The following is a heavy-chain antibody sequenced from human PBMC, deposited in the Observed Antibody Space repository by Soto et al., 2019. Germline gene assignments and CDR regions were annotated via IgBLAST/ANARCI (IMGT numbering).Heavy chain of an antibody. CDR1: GYTFTSYD. V-gene: IGHV1-8*01. CDR2: MNPNSGNT. J-gene: IGHJ6*03. D-gene: IGHD2-2*01. Sequence: GASVKVSCKASGYTFTSYDINWVRQATGQGLEWMGWMNPNSGNTGYAQKFQGRVTMTRNTSISTAYMELSSLRSEDTAVYYCARARRGSVVPAATPHYYYYYYMDVWGKGTTVTVSS. CDR3: ARARRGSVVPAATPHYYYYYYMDV.